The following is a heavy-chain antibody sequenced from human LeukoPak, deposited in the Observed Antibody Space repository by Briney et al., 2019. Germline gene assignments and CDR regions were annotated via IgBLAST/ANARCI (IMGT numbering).Heavy chain of an antibody. CDR3: ARDGQLDF. CDR2: ISSDGREE. J-gene: IGHJ4*02. Sequence: GTSLRLSCAASGFTLNKYAMHWVRQAPGQGLESVAVISSDGREEFYPDSVKGRFTISRDTSKNTLYLQMNTLRVEDTAVYYCARDGQLDFWGQGTLVTVSS. V-gene: IGHV3-30*04. CDR1: GFTLNKYA. D-gene: IGHD6-6*01.